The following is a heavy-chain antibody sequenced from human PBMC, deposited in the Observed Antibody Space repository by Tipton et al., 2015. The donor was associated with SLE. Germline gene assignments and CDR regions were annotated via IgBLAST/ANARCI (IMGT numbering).Heavy chain of an antibody. V-gene: IGHV5-10-1*01. J-gene: IGHJ4*02. Sequence: GHVTISADKSISTAYLQWSSLKASDTAMYYCARRFGIAVADTGFDYWGQGTLVTVSS. CDR3: ARRFGIAVADTGFDY. D-gene: IGHD6-19*01.